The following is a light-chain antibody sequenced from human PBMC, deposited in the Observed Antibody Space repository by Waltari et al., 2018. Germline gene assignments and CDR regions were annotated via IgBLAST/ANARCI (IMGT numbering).Light chain of an antibody. V-gene: IGKV3-20*01. CDR2: DAS. J-gene: IGKJ1*01. Sequence: SCRARQGDGRSLCWYQEKRGQSPRLLIYDASTRATGTPDRFSGGGSGADFNLNISRLEPEYFAVYYCQMYVRLPVTFGQGTKVEI. CDR1: QGDGRS. CDR3: QMYVRLPVT.